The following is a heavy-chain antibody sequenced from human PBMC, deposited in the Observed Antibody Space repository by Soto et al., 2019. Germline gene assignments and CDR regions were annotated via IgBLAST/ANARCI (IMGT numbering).Heavy chain of an antibody. Sequence: SETLSLTCTVSGGSVSSSSYYWGWIRQPPGKGLEWIGSIYYSGTTYYNPSLKSRVTISVDTSKNHFSLKLNSVTAADTAVYYCARPYGDYIYWHFVLWGGGILVSVS. CDR3: ARPYGDYIYWHFVL. V-gene: IGHV4-39*02. D-gene: IGHD4-17*01. CDR2: IYYSGTT. J-gene: IGHJ2*01. CDR1: GGSVSSSSYY.